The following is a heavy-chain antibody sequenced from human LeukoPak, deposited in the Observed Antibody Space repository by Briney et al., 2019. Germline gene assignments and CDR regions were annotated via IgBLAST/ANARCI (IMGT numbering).Heavy chain of an antibody. J-gene: IGHJ4*02. Sequence: PGGSLRLSCAASGFTFSSYWMHWVRQAPGKGLIWVSRINSDGSITSYVDSVKGRFTISRDNAKNTLYLEMNSLRAEDTAVHFCARDWRYCTSSSCPQPFDYWGQGTLVTVSS. CDR2: INSDGSIT. D-gene: IGHD2-2*01. CDR3: ARDWRYCTSSSCPQPFDY. V-gene: IGHV3-74*01. CDR1: GFTFSSYW.